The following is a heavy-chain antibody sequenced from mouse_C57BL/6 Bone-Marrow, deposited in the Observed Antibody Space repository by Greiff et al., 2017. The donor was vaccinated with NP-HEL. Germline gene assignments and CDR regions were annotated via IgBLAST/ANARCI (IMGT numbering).Heavy chain of an antibody. V-gene: IGHV1-64*01. Sequence: QVQLQPPGAELVKPGASVKLSCKASGYTFTSYWMHWVKQRPGQGLEWIGRINPNSGRTNYNEKFKCKATLTVDKSSSTAYMQLSSLTSEDSAVYYCARLGSYYGWFAYWGQGTLVTVSA. CDR3: ARLGSYYGWFAY. J-gene: IGHJ3*01. CDR1: GYTFTSYW. CDR2: INPNSGRT. D-gene: IGHD1-1*02.